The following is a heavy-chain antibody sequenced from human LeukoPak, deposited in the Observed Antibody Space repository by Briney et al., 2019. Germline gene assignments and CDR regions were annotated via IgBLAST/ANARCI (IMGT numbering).Heavy chain of an antibody. CDR3: ARDSALYCSGGSCTDY. CDR2: IKQDGSEK. CDR1: LSTFSRYW. V-gene: IGHV3-7*01. D-gene: IGHD2-15*01. Sequence: GGSLRLSCAASLSTFSRYWMSWVRQAPGKGLEWVANIKQDGSEKYYVDSVKGRFTISRDNAKNSLYLQMNSLRAEDTAVYYCARDSALYCSGGSCTDYWGQGTLVTVSS. J-gene: IGHJ4*02.